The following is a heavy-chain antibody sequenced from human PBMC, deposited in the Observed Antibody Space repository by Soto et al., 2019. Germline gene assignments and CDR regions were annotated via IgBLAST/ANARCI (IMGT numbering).Heavy chain of an antibody. CDR1: GGSVNNNAFS. J-gene: IGHJ4*02. CDR2: IASSGRA. V-gene: IGHV4-31*03. D-gene: IGHD2-8*02. Sequence: SETLSLTCTVSGGSVNNNAFSWTWIRQHPGKGPECIGHIASSGRASYNPSLKSRVTISVDTSKNQFSLKLSSVTAADTAVYYCARDTFHWSIDYWGQGTLVTVAS. CDR3: ARDTFHWSIDY.